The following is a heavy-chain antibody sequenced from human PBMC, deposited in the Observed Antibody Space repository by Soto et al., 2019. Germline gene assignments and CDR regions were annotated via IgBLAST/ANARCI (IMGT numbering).Heavy chain of an antibody. CDR1: GGSISSSNW. Sequence: QVQLQESGPGLVKPSGTLSLTCAVSGGSISSSNWWSWVRQPPGKGLEWIGEIYHSGSTNYNPSLKIRVTISVDKSKNQFSLKLSSVTAADTAVYYCARDDRYCSGGSCYHYYYYGMDVWGQGTTVTVSS. J-gene: IGHJ6*02. CDR2: IYHSGST. V-gene: IGHV4-4*02. D-gene: IGHD2-15*01. CDR3: ARDDRYCSGGSCYHYYYYGMDV.